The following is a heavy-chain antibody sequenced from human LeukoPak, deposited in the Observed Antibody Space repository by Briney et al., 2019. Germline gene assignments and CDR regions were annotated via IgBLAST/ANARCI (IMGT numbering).Heavy chain of an antibody. CDR3: ARGGSSWYYFDY. CDR1: GGSISSYY. D-gene: IGHD6-13*01. CDR2: IYYSGST. Sequence: SETLSLTCTVSGGSISSYYWSWIRQPPGKGLEWIGYIYYSGSTNYNPSLKSRVTISVDTSKNQFSLKLSSVTAADTAVYYCARGGSSWYYFDYWGQGTLVTVSS. J-gene: IGHJ4*02. V-gene: IGHV4-59*08.